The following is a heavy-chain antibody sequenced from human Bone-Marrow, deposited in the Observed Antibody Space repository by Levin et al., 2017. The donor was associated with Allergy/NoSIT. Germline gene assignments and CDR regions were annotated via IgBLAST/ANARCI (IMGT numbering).Heavy chain of an antibody. CDR3: ARAQCGEDCYLIPYNWFDP. J-gene: IGHJ5*02. CDR1: GYTLTNYG. V-gene: IGHV1-18*01. Sequence: GASVKVSCKASGYTLTNYGLSWVRQAPGQGLEWMGWISPYNAKTHYAQRFQGRVIMTTDTPTSTVYMELRNLTSDDTAVYYCARAQCGEDCYLIPYNWFDPWGQGTLVTVSS. CDR2: ISPYNAKT. D-gene: IGHD2-21*02.